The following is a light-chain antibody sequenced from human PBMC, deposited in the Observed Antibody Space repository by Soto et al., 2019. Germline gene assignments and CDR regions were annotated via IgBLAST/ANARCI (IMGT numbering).Light chain of an antibody. V-gene: IGKV3-15*01. Sequence: EIVMTQSPGTLSLSPGERATLSCRASQSVSSNLAWYQQKSGQAPRLLIYGASTRATGIPARFSGSGSGTEFTLTISRLQSEDFAVYCCQQSDNWLTFGGGTKVEIK. CDR2: GAS. J-gene: IGKJ4*01. CDR3: QQSDNWLT. CDR1: QSVSSN.